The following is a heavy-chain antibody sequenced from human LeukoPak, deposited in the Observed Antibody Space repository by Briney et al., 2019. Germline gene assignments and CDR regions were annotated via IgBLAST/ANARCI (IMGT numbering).Heavy chain of an antibody. D-gene: IGHD3-9*01. V-gene: IGHV4-34*01. Sequence: SETLSLTCAVYGGSFSGYYWSWIRQPPGKGLEWIGEINHSGSTNYNPSLKSRVTISVDTSKSQFSLKLSSVTAADTAVYYCARKAAYYDILTGYGQKLYYFDYWGQGTLVTVSS. CDR1: GGSFSGYY. CDR3: ARKAAYYDILTGYGQKLYYFDY. CDR2: INHSGST. J-gene: IGHJ4*02.